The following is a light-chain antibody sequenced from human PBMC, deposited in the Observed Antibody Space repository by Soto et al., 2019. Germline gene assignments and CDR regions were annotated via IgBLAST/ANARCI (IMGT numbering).Light chain of an antibody. CDR3: CSYAGSSVFYV. Sequence: QPVLTQPRSVSGSPGQSVTISCTGTSSDVGGYNYVSWYQQYPGKAPKVMIYDVNERPSGVPDRFSGSKSGNTASLTISGLQADDEADYYCCSYAGSSVFYVFGTGTKLTVL. CDR2: DVN. J-gene: IGLJ1*01. CDR1: SSDVGGYNY. V-gene: IGLV2-11*01.